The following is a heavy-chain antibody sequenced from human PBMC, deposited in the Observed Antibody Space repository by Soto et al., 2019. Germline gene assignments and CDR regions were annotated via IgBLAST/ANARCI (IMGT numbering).Heavy chain of an antibody. CDR1: GGSFSGYY. CDR2: IYYSGST. Sequence: SETLSLTCAVYGGSFSGYYWSWIRQPPGKGLEWIGYIYYSGSTNYNPSLKSRVTISVDTSKNQFSLKLSSVTAADTAVYYCARVGSGWPYYFDYWGQGTLVTVS. CDR3: ARVGSGWPYYFDY. J-gene: IGHJ4*02. D-gene: IGHD6-19*01. V-gene: IGHV4-59*01.